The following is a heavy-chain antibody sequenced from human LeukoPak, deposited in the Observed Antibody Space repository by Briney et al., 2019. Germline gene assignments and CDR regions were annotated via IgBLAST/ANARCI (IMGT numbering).Heavy chain of an antibody. CDR2: IYSGGSK. CDR3: AREGRFLEWRYFDY. V-gene: IGHV3-53*01. J-gene: IGHJ4*02. Sequence: GGSLRLSCAASGFTVSSNYMSWVRQAPGKGLEWVSAIYSGGSKYYADSVKGRFTISRDNSKNTLYLQMNSLRAEDTAVYYCAREGRFLEWRYFDYWGQGTLVTVSS. CDR1: GFTVSSNY. D-gene: IGHD3-3*01.